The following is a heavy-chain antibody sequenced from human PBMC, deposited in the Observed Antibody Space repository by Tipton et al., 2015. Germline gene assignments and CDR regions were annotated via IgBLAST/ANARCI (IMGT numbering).Heavy chain of an antibody. J-gene: IGHJ3*02. CDR3: AKGRLGGPASFDI. Sequence: TLSLTCTVSGVSVSRYHWAWIRQSPGKGLEWIGYIFYSGTTNYNPSLQSRVSMSLEMSKNQFPLKMTSVTAADTAVYYCAKGRLGGPASFDIWGQGTVVTVSS. CDR1: GVSVSRYH. D-gene: IGHD3-16*01. CDR2: IFYSGTT. V-gene: IGHV4-59*02.